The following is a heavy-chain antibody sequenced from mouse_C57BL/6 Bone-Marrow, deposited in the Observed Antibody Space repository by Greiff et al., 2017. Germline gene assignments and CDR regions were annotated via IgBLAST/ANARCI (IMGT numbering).Heavy chain of an antibody. Sequence: VQLQQSGPELVKPGASVKISCKASGYSFTDYNMNWVKQSDGKSLEWIGVINPNYGTTSYNQKFKGKATLTVDQSSSTAYMQLNSLTSEDSAVYYGAKGYDYDYAMDYWGRGTSVTVSS. D-gene: IGHD2-4*01. CDR1: GYSFTDYN. V-gene: IGHV1-39*01. CDR2: INPNYGTT. CDR3: AKGYDYDYAMDY. J-gene: IGHJ4*01.